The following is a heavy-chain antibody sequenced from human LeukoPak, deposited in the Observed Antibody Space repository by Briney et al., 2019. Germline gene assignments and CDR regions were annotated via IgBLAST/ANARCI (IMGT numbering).Heavy chain of an antibody. CDR1: GGSISSSSYY. CDR2: IYYSGST. Sequence: PSETLSLTCTVSGGSISSSSYYWGWIRQPPGKGLEWIGSIYYSGSTYYNPSIKSRVTISVDTSKNQFSLKLSSVTAADTAVYYCARGYSSSWYSVGAFDIWGQGTMVTASS. D-gene: IGHD6-13*01. J-gene: IGHJ3*02. V-gene: IGHV4-39*07. CDR3: ARGYSSSWYSVGAFDI.